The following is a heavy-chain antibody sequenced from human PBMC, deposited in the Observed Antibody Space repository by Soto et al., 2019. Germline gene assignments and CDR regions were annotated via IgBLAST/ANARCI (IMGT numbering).Heavy chain of an antibody. D-gene: IGHD2-2*01. V-gene: IGHV1-69*01. CDR2: IIPKYGTT. CDR3: ARTRQRRPVFYVDY. Sequence: QVQLMQSGAEVTKPGSSVKVSCKASGGPFNTFGISWVRQAPGHGLEWMGGIIPKYGTTNYARRFQGRVTITADEYTTTAYLELSSLRHDDTAIYYCARTRQRRPVFYVDYWVQGTPISVTS. J-gene: IGHJ4*02. CDR1: GGPFNTFG.